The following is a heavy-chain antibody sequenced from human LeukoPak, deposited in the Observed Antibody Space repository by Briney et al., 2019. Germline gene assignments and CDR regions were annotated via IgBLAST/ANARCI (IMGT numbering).Heavy chain of an antibody. J-gene: IGHJ4*02. D-gene: IGHD3-16*02. CDR1: GGSISRYY. Sequence: PSETLSLTCTVSGGSISRYYWSWIRQPPGKGLEWIGHIYYSGSANYNPSLKSRVTISVDTSKNQFSLKLSSVTAADTAVYYCARSHLRLGESSWGQGTLVTVSS. CDR2: IYYSGSA. CDR3: ARSHLRLGESS. V-gene: IGHV4-59*01.